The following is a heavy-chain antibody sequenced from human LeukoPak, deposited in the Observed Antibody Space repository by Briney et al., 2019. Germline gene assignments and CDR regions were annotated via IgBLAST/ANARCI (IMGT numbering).Heavy chain of an antibody. J-gene: IGHJ4*02. V-gene: IGHV1-69*01. CDR3: ARNLLHLGELSCYYFDY. CDR2: IIPIFGTA. Sequence: SVKVSCKASGGTFSSYAISWVRQAPGQGLEWMGGIIPIFGTANYAQKFQGRVTITADESTSTAYMELSSLRSEDTAVYYCARNLLHLGELSCYYFDYWGRGTLVTVSS. D-gene: IGHD3-16*02. CDR1: GGTFSSYA.